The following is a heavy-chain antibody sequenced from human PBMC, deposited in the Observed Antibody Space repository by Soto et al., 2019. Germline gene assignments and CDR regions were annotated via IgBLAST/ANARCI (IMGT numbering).Heavy chain of an antibody. D-gene: IGHD6-19*01. Sequence: QVQLVQSGPEVKKTGASVKVSCRASGYFFTSYAIHWVRQAPGPRLEWLGWINAANGHTKYSQNFQGRAIITRDTSANTVYMEVSSLKSGDTAVYYCARGSIAVAGRNQLDYWGQGTRVTVFS. J-gene: IGHJ4*02. CDR1: GYFFTSYA. V-gene: IGHV1-3*01. CDR3: ARGSIAVAGRNQLDY. CDR2: INAANGHT.